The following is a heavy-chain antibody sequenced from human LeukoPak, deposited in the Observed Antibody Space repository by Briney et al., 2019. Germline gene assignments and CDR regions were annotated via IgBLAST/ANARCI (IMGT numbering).Heavy chain of an antibody. D-gene: IGHD1-1*01. V-gene: IGHV3-72*01. J-gene: IGHJ4*02. CDR3: TSPSDNVNDRGNYY. Sequence: GGSLRLSCAASGFTFSDHYMHWVRQAPGKGLECVGRTRNKANGYTSEYSASVKVTFTISRDDSKNSLYLEMNSLKTEDTAVYYCTSPSDNVNDRGNYYWGQGTLVTVSS. CDR1: GFTFSDHY. CDR2: TRNKANGYTS.